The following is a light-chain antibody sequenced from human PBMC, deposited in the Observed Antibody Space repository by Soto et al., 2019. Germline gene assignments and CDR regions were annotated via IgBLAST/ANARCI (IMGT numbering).Light chain of an antibody. J-gene: IGKJ5*01. V-gene: IGKV3-15*01. CDR1: QSVSSD. Sequence: EIVMTQSPATLSVSPGERATLSFRASQSVSSDLAWYQHKPGQAPRLLIYGASTRATGIPARFSGRGSGTEFTLTISSLEPEDFAVFYCQQHSNWPITFGQGTRLEI. CDR2: GAS. CDR3: QQHSNWPIT.